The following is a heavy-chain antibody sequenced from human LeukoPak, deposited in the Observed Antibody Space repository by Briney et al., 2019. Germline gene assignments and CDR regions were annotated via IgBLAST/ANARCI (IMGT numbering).Heavy chain of an antibody. CDR3: AKGYYDYVWGSYYFDY. CDR1: GFTFSSYA. Sequence: GGSLRLSCAASGFTFSSYAMSWVRQAPGKGLEWVSAISGSGGSTYYADSVKGRFTISRDNSKNTLYLQMNGLRAEDTAVYYCAKGYYDYVWGSYYFDYWGQGILVTVSS. J-gene: IGHJ4*02. D-gene: IGHD3-16*01. V-gene: IGHV3-23*01. CDR2: ISGSGGST.